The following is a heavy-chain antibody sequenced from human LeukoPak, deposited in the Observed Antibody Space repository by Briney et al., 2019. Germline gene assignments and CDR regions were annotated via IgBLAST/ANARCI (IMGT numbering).Heavy chain of an antibody. CDR2: ISATGGTI. CDR3: AKDLVTVTTLFDY. V-gene: IGHV3-23*01. Sequence: PGGSLRLSCAASGFTFSSNGMNWVRQAPGKGLEWVSYISATGGTIYYADSVKGRFTISRDNSKNTLYLQMNSLRAEDTAVYYCAKDLVTVTTLFDYWGQGTLVTVSS. CDR1: GFTFSSNG. J-gene: IGHJ4*02. D-gene: IGHD4-11*01.